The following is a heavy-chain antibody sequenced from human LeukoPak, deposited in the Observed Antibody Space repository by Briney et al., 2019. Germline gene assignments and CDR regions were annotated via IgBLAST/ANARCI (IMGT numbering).Heavy chain of an antibody. CDR3: ARQDTQDIVVVPYFDY. CDR1: GGSISSSSYY. V-gene: IGHV4-39*01. D-gene: IGHD2-2*01. Sequence: SDTLSLTCTVSGGSISSSSYYWGWIRQPPGKGLERIGSIYYSGSNYYNPSLKSRVTISVDTSKNQFPQKLSSVTAADTAVYYCARQDTQDIVVVPYFDYWGQGTLVTVSS. CDR2: IYYSGSN. J-gene: IGHJ4*02.